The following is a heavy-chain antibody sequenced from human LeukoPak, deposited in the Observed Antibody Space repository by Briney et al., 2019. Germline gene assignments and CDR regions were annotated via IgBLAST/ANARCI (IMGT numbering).Heavy chain of an antibody. D-gene: IGHD3-10*01. V-gene: IGHV3-9*01. CDR2: ISWNSGSI. CDR1: GFTFDDYG. CDR3: AKGRGYYGSEDMDV. J-gene: IGHJ6*03. Sequence: GGSLRLSCAASGFTFDDYGMSWLRQAPGKGLEWVSGISWNSGSIGYADSVKGRFTISRDNAKNSLYLQMNSLRAEDTASYYCAKGRGYYGSEDMDVWGKGTTVTISS.